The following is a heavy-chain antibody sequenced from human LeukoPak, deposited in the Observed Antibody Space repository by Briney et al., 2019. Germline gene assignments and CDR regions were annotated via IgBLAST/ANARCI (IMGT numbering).Heavy chain of an antibody. CDR2: INHSGST. D-gene: IGHD1-1*01. CDR1: GGSFSGYY. CDR3: ALKRHGTSESEFDY. Sequence: SETLSPTCAVYGGSFSGYYWSWIRQPPGKGLEWIGEINHSGSTNYNPSLKSRVTISVDTSKNQFSLKLRYVTAADTAVYYCALKRHGTSESEFDYWGQGTLVTVSS. V-gene: IGHV4-34*01. J-gene: IGHJ4*02.